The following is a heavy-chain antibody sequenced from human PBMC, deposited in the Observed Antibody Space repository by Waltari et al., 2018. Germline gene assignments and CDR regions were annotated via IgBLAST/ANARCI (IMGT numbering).Heavy chain of an antibody. V-gene: IGHV4-38-2*02. CDR2: IAPSGNS. D-gene: IGHD7-27*01. CDR3: AREGLWGERAAFDV. Sequence: QVQLQESGPGLVKASETLSLTCSVSRYSINDAFFWGWVRQTPGKGLEWLGSIAPSGNSDYNPSLEMRVSLSLDTSKNLFSLMLNSVTVADTAVYFCAREGLWGERAAFDVWGQGTVVTISS. J-gene: IGHJ3*01. CDR1: RYSINDAFF.